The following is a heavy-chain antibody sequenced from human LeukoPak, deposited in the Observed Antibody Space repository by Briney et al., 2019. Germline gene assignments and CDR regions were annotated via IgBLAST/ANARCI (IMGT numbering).Heavy chain of an antibody. CDR3: VRGSRGNYDT. CDR1: GFTFSSYA. CDR2: ITSSGDNT. Sequence: GGSLRPSCAASGFTFSSYAMCWVRQAPGKGLQWVSSITSSGDNTYYADSVNGRFTISRDNTKNTLHLQVNSLRAEDTAVYYCVRGSRGNYDTWGQGTLVTVSS. D-gene: IGHD3-22*01. J-gene: IGHJ5*02. V-gene: IGHV3-23*01.